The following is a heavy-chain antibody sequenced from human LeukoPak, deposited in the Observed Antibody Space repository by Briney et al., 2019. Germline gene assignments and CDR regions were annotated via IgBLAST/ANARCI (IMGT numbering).Heavy chain of an antibody. CDR1: VDSISSSKW. V-gene: IGHV4-4*02. D-gene: IGHD5-24*01. Sequence: SGTLSLTCAVSVDSISSSKWWSWVRQAPGKGLEWIGYIYYSGSTYYNPSLESRVTISVDTSKNQFSLKLSSVTAADTAVYYCARGVSRDGYIYWGQGTLVTVSS. J-gene: IGHJ4*02. CDR3: ARGVSRDGYIY. CDR2: IYYSGST.